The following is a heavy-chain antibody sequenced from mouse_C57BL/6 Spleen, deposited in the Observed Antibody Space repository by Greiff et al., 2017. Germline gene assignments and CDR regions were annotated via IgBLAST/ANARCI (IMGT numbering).Heavy chain of an antibody. CDR3: ARRLTGNTCAY. J-gene: IGHJ3*01. CDR2: INPYNGGT. D-gene: IGHD4-1*01. Sequence: EVKLVESGPVLVKPGASVKMSCKASGYTFTDYYMNWVKQSHGKSLEWIGVINPYNGGTSYNQKFKGKATLTVDKSSSTAYMELNSLTSEDSAVYYCARRLTGNTCAYWGQGTLVTVSA. V-gene: IGHV1-19*01. CDR1: GYTFTDYY.